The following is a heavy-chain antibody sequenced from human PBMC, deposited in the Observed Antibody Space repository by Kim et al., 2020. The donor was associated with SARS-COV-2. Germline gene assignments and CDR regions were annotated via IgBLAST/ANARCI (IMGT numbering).Heavy chain of an antibody. V-gene: IGHV3-23*01. CDR2: ISGSGGST. Sequence: GGSLRLSCAASGFTFSSYAMSWVRQAPGKGLEWVSAISGSGGSTYYADSVTGRFTISRDNSKNTLYLQMNSLRAEDTAVYYCAKDGAPRITMVRGVHDYWGQGTLVTVSS. CDR1: GFTFSSYA. CDR3: AKDGAPRITMVRGVHDY. J-gene: IGHJ4*02. D-gene: IGHD3-10*01.